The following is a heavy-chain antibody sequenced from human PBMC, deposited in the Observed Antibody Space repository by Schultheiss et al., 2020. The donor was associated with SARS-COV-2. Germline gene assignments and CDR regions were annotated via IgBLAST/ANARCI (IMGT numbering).Heavy chain of an antibody. CDR1: GFTFSSYG. CDR3: ARDFQEGATGGLDV. J-gene: IGHJ6*02. D-gene: IGHD5-12*01. V-gene: IGHV3-30*03. CDR2: ISYDGSNK. Sequence: GGSLRLSCAASGFTFSSYGMHWVRQAPGKGLEWVAVISYDGSNKYYADSVKGRFTISRDNSKNTLYLQMNSLRPEDTAMFYCARDFQEGATGGLDVWGRGTRVTVSS.